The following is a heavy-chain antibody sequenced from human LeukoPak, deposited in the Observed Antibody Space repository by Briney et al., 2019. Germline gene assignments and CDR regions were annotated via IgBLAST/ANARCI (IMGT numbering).Heavy chain of an antibody. J-gene: IGHJ3*02. V-gene: IGHV1-2*02. Sequence: ASVKVSCKASGGTFSSYAISWVRQAPGQGLEWMGWINPNSGGTNYAQKFQGRVTMTRDTSISTAYMELSRLRSDDTAVYYCASTEGAIWGQGTMVTVSS. CDR1: GGTFSSYA. CDR2: INPNSGGT. CDR3: ASTEGAI. D-gene: IGHD3-16*01.